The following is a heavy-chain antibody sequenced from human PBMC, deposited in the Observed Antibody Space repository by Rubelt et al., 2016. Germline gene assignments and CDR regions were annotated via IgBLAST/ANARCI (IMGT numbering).Heavy chain of an antibody. V-gene: IGHV4-38-2*02. CDR2: IYHSGST. CDR3: ARVNAVVAANNWFDP. CDR1: GYSISSGYY. Sequence: QVQLQESGPGLVKPSETLSLTCTVSGYSISSGYYWGWIRQPPGKGLEWIGSIYHSGSTHYNPALKSRVTISVDTSKNQVSLKLSSVTAADTAVYYCARVNAVVAANNWFDPWGQGTLVTVSS. J-gene: IGHJ5*02. D-gene: IGHD2-15*01.